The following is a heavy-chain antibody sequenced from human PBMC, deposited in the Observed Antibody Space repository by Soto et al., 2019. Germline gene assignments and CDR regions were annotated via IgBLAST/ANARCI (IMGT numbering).Heavy chain of an antibody. V-gene: IGHV5-51*01. CDR2: IYPGDSDT. D-gene: IGHD1-1*01. J-gene: IGHJ5*02. Sequence: PGESLKISCKVSGYSFTSYWIAWVRQMPGKGLEWMGIIYPGDSDTRYSPSFQGQATISADKSINTAYLQWSSLKASDTAMYYCARAGTDPGWFDPWGQGTLVTVSS. CDR3: ARAGTDPGWFDP. CDR1: GYSFTSYW.